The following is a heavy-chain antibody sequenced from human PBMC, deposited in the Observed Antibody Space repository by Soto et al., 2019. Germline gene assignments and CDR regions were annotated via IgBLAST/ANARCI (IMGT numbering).Heavy chain of an antibody. CDR1: GGTFSSYA. CDR3: AGTPVVPAAIGPTYYYGMDV. V-gene: IGHV1-69*05. J-gene: IGHJ6*04. D-gene: IGHD2-2*02. CDR2: IIPIFGTA. Sequence: SVKVSCKASGGTFSSYAISWVRQAPGQGLEWMGGIIPIFGTANYAQKFQGRVTITTDESTSTGYMELSSRRSEDRAVFYCAGTPVVPAAIGPTYYYGMDVWGKGTTVTVSS.